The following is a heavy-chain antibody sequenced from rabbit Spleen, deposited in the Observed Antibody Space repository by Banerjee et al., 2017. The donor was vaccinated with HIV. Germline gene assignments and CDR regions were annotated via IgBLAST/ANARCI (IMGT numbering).Heavy chain of an antibody. Sequence: QSLEESGGDLVKPEGSLTLTCTASGFSFSSSDYMCWVRQAPGKGLEWIGIIYAAKGSTVYASRVNGRFTISSDNAQSTVDLKMTSLTAADTATYFCVRDQARMLDLWGPGTLVPVS. D-gene: IGHD6-1*01. CDR3: VRDQARMLDL. J-gene: IGHJ4*01. CDR1: GFSFSSSDY. CDR2: IYAAKGST. V-gene: IGHV1S40*01.